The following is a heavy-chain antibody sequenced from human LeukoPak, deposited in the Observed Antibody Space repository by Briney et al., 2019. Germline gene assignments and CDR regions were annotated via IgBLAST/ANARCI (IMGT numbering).Heavy chain of an antibody. J-gene: IGHJ4*02. CDR1: GGSISSYY. CDR2: IFYSGST. V-gene: IGHV4-59*01. CDR3: AREPVEMATDQFDY. Sequence: PSETLSLTCTVSGGSISSYYWSWIRQPPGKGLEWIGYIFYSGSTNCNPSLKSRVTISVDTSKNQFSLNPSSVTAADTAVYYCAREPVEMATDQFDYWGQGTLVTVSS. D-gene: IGHD5-24*01.